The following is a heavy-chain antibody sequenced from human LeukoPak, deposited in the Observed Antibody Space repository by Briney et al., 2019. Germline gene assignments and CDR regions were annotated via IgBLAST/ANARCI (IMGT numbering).Heavy chain of an antibody. CDR3: ASSCTNGVCYHWFDP. J-gene: IGHJ5*02. V-gene: IGHV3-21*01. D-gene: IGHD2-8*01. CDR2: ISSSSSYI. CDR1: GFTFSSYS. Sequence: GGSLRLSCAASGFTFSSYSMNWVRQAPGKGLEWVSSISSSSSYIYYADSVKGRFTISRDNAKNSLYLQMNSLRAEDTAVYYCASSCTNGVCYHWFDPWGQGTLVTVSS.